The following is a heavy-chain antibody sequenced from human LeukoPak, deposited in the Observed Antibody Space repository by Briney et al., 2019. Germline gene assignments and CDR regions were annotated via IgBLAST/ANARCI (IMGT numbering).Heavy chain of an antibody. CDR1: GFTFSSYW. Sequence: GGSLRLSCAASGFTFSSYWMHWVRQAPGKGLVWVSRTNSDGSSTRYADSVKGRFTISRDNAKNTLYLQMNSLRAEDTAVYYCARDEISSWFPFFDYWGQGTLVTVSS. V-gene: IGHV3-74*01. CDR3: ARDEISSWFPFFDY. CDR2: TNSDGSST. D-gene: IGHD6-13*01. J-gene: IGHJ4*02.